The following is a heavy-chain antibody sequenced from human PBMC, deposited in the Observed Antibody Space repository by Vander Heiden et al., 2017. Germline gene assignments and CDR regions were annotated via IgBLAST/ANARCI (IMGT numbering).Heavy chain of an antibody. CDR2: ISYYGSIN. CDR1: RFIFICYG. D-gene: IGHD1-26*01. Sequence: QVQLVDAGGGVVQHGRSLRLACAASRFIFICYGIHCVRQAPGRALEWVAVISYYGSINSSADSVKGRFTISSDNSKKTLYLQMNSLRAEDTAVYYCARDANSGNDFGALDIWGQGTMVTVSS. V-gene: IGHV3-30*06. J-gene: IGHJ3*02. CDR3: ARDANSGNDFGALDI.